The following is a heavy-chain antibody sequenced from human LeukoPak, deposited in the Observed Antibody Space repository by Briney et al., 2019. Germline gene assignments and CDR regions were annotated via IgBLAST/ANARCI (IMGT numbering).Heavy chain of an antibody. CDR3: AKSPRRITMVRTFDP. Sequence: GGSLRLSCAASGLTFSSYWMSWVRQAPGKGLEWLAFIRYDGSNKYYADSVKGRFTISRDNSKNTLYLQMNSLRAEDTAVYYCAKSPRRITMVRTFDPWGQGTLVTVSS. D-gene: IGHD3-10*01. J-gene: IGHJ5*02. V-gene: IGHV3-30*02. CDR1: GLTFSSYW. CDR2: IRYDGSNK.